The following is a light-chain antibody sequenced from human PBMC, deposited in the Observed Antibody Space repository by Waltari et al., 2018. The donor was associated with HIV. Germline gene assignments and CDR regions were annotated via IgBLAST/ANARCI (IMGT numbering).Light chain of an antibody. CDR2: EVS. CDR3: SSYTSSSTLSYV. V-gene: IGLV2-14*01. Sequence: QSALTQPASVSGSPGQSITIPCTGTSSDVGGSTFVSWYQQHPGKAPKLMIYEVSNRPSGVSNRFSGSKSGNTASLTISGLQAEDEADYYCSSYTSSSTLSYVFGTGTKVTVL. CDR1: SSDVGGSTF. J-gene: IGLJ1*01.